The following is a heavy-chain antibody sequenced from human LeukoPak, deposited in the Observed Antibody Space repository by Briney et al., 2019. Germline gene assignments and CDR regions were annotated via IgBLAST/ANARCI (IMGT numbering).Heavy chain of an antibody. CDR3: ARGLSPSWYFNL. CDR2: IYHSGST. V-gene: IGHV4-30-2*01. J-gene: IGHJ2*01. Sequence: PSETLSLTCTVSGGSISSGGYYWSWIRQPPGKGLEWIGYIYHSGSTYYNPSLKSRVTISVDRSKNQFSLKLSSVTAADTAVYYCARGLSPSWYFNLWGRGTLVTVSS. CDR1: GGSISSGGYY.